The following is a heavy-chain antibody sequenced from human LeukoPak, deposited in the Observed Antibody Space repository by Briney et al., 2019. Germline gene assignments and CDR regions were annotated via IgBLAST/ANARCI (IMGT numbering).Heavy chain of an antibody. Sequence: PSETLSLTCTVSGYSISSGYYWGWIRQPPGKGLEWIGSIYHSGSTYYNPSLKSRLTISVDTSKNQFSLKLNSVTAADTAVYYCARVLGYSSSLDYWGQGTLVTVSS. CDR3: ARVLGYSSSLDY. J-gene: IGHJ4*02. V-gene: IGHV4-38-2*02. CDR1: GYSISSGYY. CDR2: IYHSGST. D-gene: IGHD6-13*01.